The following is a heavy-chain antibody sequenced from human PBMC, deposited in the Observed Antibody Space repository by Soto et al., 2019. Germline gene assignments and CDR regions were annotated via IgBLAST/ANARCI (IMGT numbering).Heavy chain of an antibody. V-gene: IGHV3-48*03. CDR2: ISSSGSTI. D-gene: IGHD2-8*01. J-gene: IGHJ6*02. CDR1: GFTFSSYE. Sequence: GSLRLSCAASGFTFSSYEMNWVRQAPGKGLEWVSYISSSGSTIYYADSVKGRFTISRDNAKNSLYLQMNSLRAEDTAVYYCARVTRPLYCTNRVCYGGDYYYGMDVWGQGTTVTVSS. CDR3: ARVTRPLYCTNRVCYGGDYYYGMDV.